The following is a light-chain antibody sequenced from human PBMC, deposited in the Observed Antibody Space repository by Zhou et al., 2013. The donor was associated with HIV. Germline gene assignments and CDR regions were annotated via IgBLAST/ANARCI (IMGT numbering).Light chain of an antibody. CDR3: QSYDSSLSGSV. V-gene: IGLV1-40*01. Sequence: QSVMAQPPSVSGAPGQRVTISCTGSGSSIGAGFHVHWYQQLPGTAPRLLIYGNTNRPSGVPDRFSGSKSDTSASLAITGLQAEDEADYYCQSYDSSLSGSVFGGGTKLTVL. J-gene: IGLJ3*02. CDR1: GSSIGAGFH. CDR2: GNT.